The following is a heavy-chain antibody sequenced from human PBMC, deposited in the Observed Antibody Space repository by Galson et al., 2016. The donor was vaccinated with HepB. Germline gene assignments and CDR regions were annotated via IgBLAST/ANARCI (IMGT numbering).Heavy chain of an antibody. D-gene: IGHD3-9*01. CDR3: ATDAPIQRYFDLLYN. Sequence: SVKVSCKVSGNTLTEIAMHWVRQAPGKGLEWIGGFDPDEGETIYAQKFQGRVTMTEDTSTDTAYMELSSLRSEDTAVYYCATDAPIQRYFDLLYNWGQGTLITVSS. J-gene: IGHJ4*02. CDR1: GNTLTEIA. CDR2: FDPDEGET. V-gene: IGHV1-24*01.